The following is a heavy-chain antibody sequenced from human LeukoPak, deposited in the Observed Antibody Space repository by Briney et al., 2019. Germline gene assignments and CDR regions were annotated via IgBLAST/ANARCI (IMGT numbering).Heavy chain of an antibody. CDR1: GGTFSSYA. V-gene: IGHV1-69*04. J-gene: IGHJ4*02. Sequence: SVKVSCKASGGTFSSYAISWVRQAPGQGLEWMGRIIPILGIANYAQKFQGRVTITADKSTSTAYMELSSLRSEDTAVCYCARAGPYYYDSSGYYPGYFDYWGQGTLVTVSS. CDR3: ARAGPYYYDSSGYYPGYFDY. D-gene: IGHD3-22*01. CDR2: IIPILGIA.